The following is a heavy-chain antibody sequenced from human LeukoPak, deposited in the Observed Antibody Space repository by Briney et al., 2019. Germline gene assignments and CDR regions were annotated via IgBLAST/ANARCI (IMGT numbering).Heavy chain of an antibody. J-gene: IGHJ4*02. CDR3: ARALKYCSSTSCYTEGPFDY. CDR2: ISGSGGST. CDR1: GFTFSSYA. V-gene: IGHV3-23*01. Sequence: GGSLRLSCAASGFTFSSYAVSWVRQAPGKGLEWVSAISGSGGSTYYADSVKGRFTISRDNSKNTLYLQMNSLRAEDTAVYYCARALKYCSSTSCYTEGPFDYWGQGTLVTVSS. D-gene: IGHD2-2*02.